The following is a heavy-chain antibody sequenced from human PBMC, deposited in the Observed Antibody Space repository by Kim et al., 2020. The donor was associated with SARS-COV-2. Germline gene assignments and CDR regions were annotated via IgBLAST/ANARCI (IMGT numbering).Heavy chain of an antibody. Sequence: SIKSRVTISVDTSKNQFSLKLSSVTAADTAVYYCARDPRSTVTTHWYFDLWGRGTLVTVSS. J-gene: IGHJ2*01. D-gene: IGHD4-4*01. CDR3: ARDPRSTVTTHWYFDL. V-gene: IGHV4-31*02.